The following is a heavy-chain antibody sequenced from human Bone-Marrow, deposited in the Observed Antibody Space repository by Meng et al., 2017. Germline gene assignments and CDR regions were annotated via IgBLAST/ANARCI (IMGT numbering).Heavy chain of an antibody. J-gene: IGHJ4*02. V-gene: IGHV4-34*01. CDR1: GGSFSDYY. Sequence: QVQLQQWGAGLLKPSETLSLTCAVYGGSFSDYYLSWIRQPPGKGLAWIGENNHSGSTNYNPSLKSRVTISVDTSKNQFSLKLSSVTAADTAVYYCARGGYCSGGSCNWGQGTLVTVSS. D-gene: IGHD2-15*01. CDR3: ARGGYCSGGSCN. CDR2: NNHSGST.